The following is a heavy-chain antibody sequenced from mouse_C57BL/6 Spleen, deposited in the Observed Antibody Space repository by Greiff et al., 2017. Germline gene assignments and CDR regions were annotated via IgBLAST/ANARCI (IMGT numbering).Heavy chain of an antibody. V-gene: IGHV1-52*01. Sequence: QVQLKQPGAELVRPGSSVKLSCKASGYTFTSYWMHWVKQRPIQGLEWIGNIDPSDSETHYNQKFKDKATLTVDKSSSTAYMQLSSLTSEDSAVYYCARADYYGSSYFYFDDWGQGTTLTVSS. CDR3: ARADYYGSSYFYFDD. J-gene: IGHJ2*01. D-gene: IGHD1-1*01. CDR1: GYTFTSYW. CDR2: IDPSDSET.